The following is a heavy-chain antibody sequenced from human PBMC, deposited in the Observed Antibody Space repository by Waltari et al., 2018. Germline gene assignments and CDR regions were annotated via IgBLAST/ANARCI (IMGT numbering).Heavy chain of an antibody. CDR1: GGSFSGYY. CDR3: ARVGDGDYGWFDP. J-gene: IGHJ5*02. Sequence: QVQLQQGGAGLLKPSETLSLTCAVYGGSFSGYYWSWIREPPGKGLEWIGEINHSGSTNDNPYVKSRVTISVDTSKNQFSLKLSSVTAADTAVYYCARVGDGDYGWFDPWGQGTLVTVSS. V-gene: IGHV4-34*01. CDR2: INHSGST. D-gene: IGHD4-17*01.